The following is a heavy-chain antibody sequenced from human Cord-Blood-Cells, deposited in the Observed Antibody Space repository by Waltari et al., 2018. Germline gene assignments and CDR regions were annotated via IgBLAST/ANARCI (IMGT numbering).Heavy chain of an antibody. D-gene: IGHD2-2*01. Sequence: EVQLVESGGGLVQPGGSLRLYYAASGFTFSSYWMSVVRQAPGKGLGWVANIKQDGSGKYYVDSVKGRFTISRDNAKNSLYLQMNSLRAEDTAVYYCARAHIVVVPAAIDYWGQEPWSPSPQ. CDR3: ARAHIVVVPAAIDY. V-gene: IGHV3-7*01. J-gene: IGHJ4*01. CDR1: GFTFSSYW. CDR2: IKQDGSGK.